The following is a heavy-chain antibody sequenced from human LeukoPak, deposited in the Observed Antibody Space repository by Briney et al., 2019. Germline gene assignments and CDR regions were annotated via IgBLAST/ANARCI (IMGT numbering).Heavy chain of an antibody. CDR2: INHSGST. CDR3: ARGKYYYGSGRRGWFDP. D-gene: IGHD3-10*01. Sequence: SETLSLTCAVYGGSFSGYYWSWIRQPPGKGLEWIGEINHSGSTNYNPSLKSRVTISVDTSRNQFSLKLSSVTAADTAVYYCARGKYYYGSGRRGWFDPWGQGTLVTVSS. CDR1: GGSFSGYY. V-gene: IGHV4-34*01. J-gene: IGHJ5*02.